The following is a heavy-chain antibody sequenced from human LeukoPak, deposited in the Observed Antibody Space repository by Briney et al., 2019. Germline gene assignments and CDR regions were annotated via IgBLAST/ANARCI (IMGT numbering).Heavy chain of an antibody. CDR1: GGTFSSYA. CDR2: IIPIFGTA. J-gene: IGHJ3*02. CDR3: ARGKNDFWSGYYYDAFDI. D-gene: IGHD3-3*01. Sequence: SVKVSCKASGGTFSSYAISWVRQAPGQGLEWLGGIIPIFGTANYAQKFQGRVTITADESTSTAYMELSSLRSEDTAVYYCARGKNDFWSGYYYDAFDIWGQGTMVTVSS. V-gene: IGHV1-69*13.